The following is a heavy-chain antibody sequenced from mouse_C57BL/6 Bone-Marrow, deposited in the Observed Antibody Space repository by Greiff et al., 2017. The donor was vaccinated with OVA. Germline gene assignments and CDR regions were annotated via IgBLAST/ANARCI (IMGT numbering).Heavy chain of an antibody. CDR2: IWSGGST. CDR1: GFSLTSYG. Sequence: QVQLQQSGPGLVQPSQSLSITCTVSGFSLTSYGVHWVRQSPGKGLEWLGVIWSGGSTDYNAAFISRLSISKDNSKSQVFFKMNSLQADDTAIYYCARPYDGYSAWFAYWGQGTLVTVSA. V-gene: IGHV2-2*01. J-gene: IGHJ3*01. D-gene: IGHD2-3*01. CDR3: ARPYDGYSAWFAY.